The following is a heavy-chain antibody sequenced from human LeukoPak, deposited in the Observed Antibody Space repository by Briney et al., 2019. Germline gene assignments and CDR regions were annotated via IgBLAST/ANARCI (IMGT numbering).Heavy chain of an antibody. D-gene: IGHD5-24*01. Sequence: PSETLSLTCALSGYSISSGYYWGWIRQPPGKGLEWSGSIYHSGRTYYNSSRKSRVTIPVDTSKNQFSLKLRSVPAADTAVYYCARQMGTSLDYWGQGTLVTVSS. CDR2: IYHSGRT. CDR3: ARQMGTSLDY. V-gene: IGHV4-38-2*01. CDR1: GYSISSGYY. J-gene: IGHJ4*02.